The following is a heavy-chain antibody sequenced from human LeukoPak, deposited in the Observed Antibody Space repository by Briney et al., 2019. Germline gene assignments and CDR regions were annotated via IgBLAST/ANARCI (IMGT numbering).Heavy chain of an antibody. D-gene: IGHD1-26*01. CDR1: GFSFSDHY. CDR3: TRVLGGGILWFDY. J-gene: IGHJ5*01. CDR2: SRDKANSYTT. Sequence: GGSLRLSCAASGFSFSDHYMDWVRQAPGKGLEWVGHSRDKANSYTTDYAASVKGRFTISRDDSKNSLYLQMNSLKTEDTAVYYCTRVLGGGILWFDYWGQGSLVTVSS. V-gene: IGHV3-72*01.